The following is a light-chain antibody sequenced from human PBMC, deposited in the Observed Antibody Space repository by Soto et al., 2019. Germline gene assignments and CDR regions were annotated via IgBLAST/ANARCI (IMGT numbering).Light chain of an antibody. CDR1: ETVTGQY. CDR3: QQHGSTPRT. Sequence: DIVMTQSPGTLSLSPGDRATLSCRASETVTGQYLACDQKKAGQPPRLLIIAASNRATGSPDRCCGSGSATGFTLPISRLEPEDFAVYYCQQHGSTPRTFGQGTKVDIK. CDR2: AAS. J-gene: IGKJ1*01. V-gene: IGKV3-20*01.